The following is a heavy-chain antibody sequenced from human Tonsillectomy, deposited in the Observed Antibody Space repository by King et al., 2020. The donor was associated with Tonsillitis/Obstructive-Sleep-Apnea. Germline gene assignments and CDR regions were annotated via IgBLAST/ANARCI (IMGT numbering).Heavy chain of an antibody. V-gene: IGHV3-7*03. J-gene: IGHJ6*02. D-gene: IGHD6-13*01. CDR3: AREDIAAAGSEGAFYYYYGMDV. CDR2: IKQDGSEK. Sequence: VQLVESGGGLVQPGGSLRLSCAASGFTFNSYWMSWVRQAPGKGLEWVANIKQDGSEKYYVDSVKGRFTISRDNAKNSLYLQMNSLRADDTAVYYCAREDIAAAGSEGAFYYYYGMDVWGQGTTVTVSS. CDR1: GFTFNSYW.